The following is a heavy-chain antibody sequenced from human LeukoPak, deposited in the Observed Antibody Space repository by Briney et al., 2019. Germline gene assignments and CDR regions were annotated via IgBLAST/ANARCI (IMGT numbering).Heavy chain of an antibody. J-gene: IGHJ4*02. CDR1: GYTFTGYY. CDR2: CNPNSGDT. D-gene: IGHD6-19*01. Sequence: ASVKVSCKASGYTFTGYYMHWVRQAPGQGLEWMGWCNPNSGDTDYAQEFQGRVTMTRDTSISTAYMELSSLRSDDTAVYYCARVGVAGNYFDYWGQGTLVTVSS. CDR3: ARVGVAGNYFDY. V-gene: IGHV1-2*02.